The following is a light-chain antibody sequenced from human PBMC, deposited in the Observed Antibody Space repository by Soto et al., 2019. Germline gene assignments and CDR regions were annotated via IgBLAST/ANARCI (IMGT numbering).Light chain of an antibody. V-gene: IGLV2-14*01. CDR3: SSYSSSNAYL. CDR1: SSDVGGYDY. J-gene: IGLJ1*01. CDR2: EVN. Sequence: QSVLTQPASVSGSPGQSITISCTGTSSDVGGYDYVSWYQLHPGKAPKLMVFEVNNRPSGVSYRFSGSKSGNTASLTISGLQADDEDDYCCSSYSSSNAYLFGTGTKLTVL.